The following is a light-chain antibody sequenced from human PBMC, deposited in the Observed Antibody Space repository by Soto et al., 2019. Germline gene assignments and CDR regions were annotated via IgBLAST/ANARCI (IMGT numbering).Light chain of an antibody. V-gene: IGKV1-39*01. Sequence: DIQMTQSPSSLSASGGDRVTITCRASQSISWYLNWYQQKPGKAPKLLIYAASSLQSGVPSRFSGSGSGTDFTLTISSLQPEDFATYYCQQSYSTPQNTFGQGTKLEIK. J-gene: IGKJ2*01. CDR1: QSISWY. CDR3: QQSYSTPQNT. CDR2: AAS.